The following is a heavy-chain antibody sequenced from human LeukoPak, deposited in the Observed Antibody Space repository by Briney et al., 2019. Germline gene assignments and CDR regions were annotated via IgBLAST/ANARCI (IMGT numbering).Heavy chain of an antibody. CDR1: GFTFSRYW. Sequence: GGSLRLSCAASGFTFSRYWMSRVRQAPGKGLEWVANIKQDGSEKYYVDSVKGRFTITRDNAKNSLYLQMNSLRAEDTAVYYCARDFAHSDFWSGKYYFDYWGQGTLVTVSS. V-gene: IGHV3-7*01. D-gene: IGHD3-3*01. J-gene: IGHJ4*02. CDR3: ARDFAHSDFWSGKYYFDY. CDR2: IKQDGSEK.